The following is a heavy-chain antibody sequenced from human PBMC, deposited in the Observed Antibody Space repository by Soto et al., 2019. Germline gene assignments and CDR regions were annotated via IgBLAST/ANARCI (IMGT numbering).Heavy chain of an antibody. V-gene: IGHV3-30*18. CDR2: ISYDGSNK. CDR3: AKDSRITMIVAPFDY. Sequence: PGGSLRLCCSACGFTFRVYSMNWVRQAPGKGLEWVAVISYDGSNKYYADSVKGRFTISRDNSKNTLYLQMNSLRAEDTAVYYCAKDSRITMIVAPFDYWGQGTLVTVSS. D-gene: IGHD3-22*01. CDR1: GFTFRVYS. J-gene: IGHJ4*02.